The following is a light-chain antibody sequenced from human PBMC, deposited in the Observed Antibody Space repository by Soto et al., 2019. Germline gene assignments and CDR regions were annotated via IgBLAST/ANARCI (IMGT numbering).Light chain of an antibody. V-gene: IGLV1-40*01. CDR3: QFYDSSLSRV. Sequence: QSVLTQPPSVSGAPGQRVTISCTGSSSNIGAGYDVHWYQQLPGTAPKLLIYGNSNRPSGVPDRFSGSKSGTSASLAITGLQAEDEADYYCQFYDSSLSRVFGGGTKVTVL. CDR1: SSNIGAGYD. CDR2: GNS. J-gene: IGLJ2*01.